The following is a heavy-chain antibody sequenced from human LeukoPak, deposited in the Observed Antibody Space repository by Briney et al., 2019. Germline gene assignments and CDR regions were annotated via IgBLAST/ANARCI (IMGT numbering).Heavy chain of an antibody. V-gene: IGHV4-59*01. Sequence: SETLSLTCTVSGGSISSYYWNWIRQPPGKGLEWIGYIYYSGSTNYKPSLKSRVTISVDTSKNQFSLKLSSVTAADTAVYYCARVDYERNWFDPWGQGTLVTVSS. J-gene: IGHJ5*02. CDR1: GGSISSYY. CDR2: IYYSGST. D-gene: IGHD4-17*01. CDR3: ARVDYERNWFDP.